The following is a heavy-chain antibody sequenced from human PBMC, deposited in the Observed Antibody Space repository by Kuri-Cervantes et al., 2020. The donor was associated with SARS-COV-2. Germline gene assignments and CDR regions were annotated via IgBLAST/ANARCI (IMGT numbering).Heavy chain of an antibody. CDR3: ARSRVLQLWFGELYY. Sequence: GESLKISCTASGFIFSDYYMTWIRQAPGKGLEWVAVISYDGSNKYYADSVKGRFTISRDNSKNTLYLQMNSLRAEDTAVYYCARSRVLQLWFGELYYWGQGTLVTVSS. D-gene: IGHD3-10*01. J-gene: IGHJ4*02. CDR2: ISYDGSNK. V-gene: IGHV3-30-3*01. CDR1: GFIFSDYY.